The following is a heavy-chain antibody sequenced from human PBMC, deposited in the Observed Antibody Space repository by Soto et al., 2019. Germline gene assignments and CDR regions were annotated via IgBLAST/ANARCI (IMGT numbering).Heavy chain of an antibody. CDR3: TTPLIVGPDY. Sequence: GGSLRLSCAASGFTFSGSAMHWVRQASGKGLEWVGRIRSKANSYATAYAASVKGRFTISRDDSKNTAYLQMNSLETEDTAVYYCTTPLIVGPDYWGQGTLVTVSS. CDR2: IRSKANSYAT. J-gene: IGHJ4*02. V-gene: IGHV3-73*01. D-gene: IGHD1-26*01. CDR1: GFTFSGSA.